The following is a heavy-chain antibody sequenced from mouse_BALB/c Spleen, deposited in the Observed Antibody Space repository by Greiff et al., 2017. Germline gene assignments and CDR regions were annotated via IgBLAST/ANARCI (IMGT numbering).Heavy chain of an antibody. CDR3: AREGAGLDY. V-gene: IGHV5-6*01. Sequence: EVKLMESGGDLVKPGGSLKLSCAASGFTFSSYGMSWVRQTPDKRLEWVATISSGGSYTYYPDSVKGRFTISRDNAKNTLYLQRSSLKSEDTAMYYSAREGAGLDYWGQGTTGTVSS. CDR2: ISSGGSYT. CDR1: GFTFSSYG. J-gene: IGHJ2*01.